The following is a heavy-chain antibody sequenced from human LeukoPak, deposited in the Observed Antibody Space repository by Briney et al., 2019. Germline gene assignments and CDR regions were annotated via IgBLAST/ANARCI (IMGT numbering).Heavy chain of an antibody. J-gene: IGHJ4*02. D-gene: IGHD5-18*01. CDR1: GGSISSSSYY. CDR3: ASGTGYSYGYYFDY. Sequence: SETLSLTCTVSGGSISSSSYYWGWIRQPPGKGLEWIGSICYSGSTYYNPSLKSRVTISVDTSKNQFSLKLSSVTAADTAVYYCASGTGYSYGYYFDYWGQGTLVTVSS. CDR2: ICYSGST. V-gene: IGHV4-39*01.